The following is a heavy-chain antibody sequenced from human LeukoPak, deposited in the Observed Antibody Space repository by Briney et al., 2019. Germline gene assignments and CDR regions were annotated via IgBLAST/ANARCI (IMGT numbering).Heavy chain of an antibody. J-gene: IGHJ6*02. CDR3: ARDRYNWNRPYYYGMDV. CDR1: GGSISSSSYY. D-gene: IGHD1-20*01. V-gene: IGHV4-39*02. CDR2: IYYSGST. Sequence: SETLSLTCTVSGGSISSSSYYWGWIRQPPGKGLEWIGSIYYSGSTYYNPSLKSRVTISVDTSKNQFSLKLSSVTAADAAVYYCARDRYNWNRPYYYGMDVWGQGTTVTVSS.